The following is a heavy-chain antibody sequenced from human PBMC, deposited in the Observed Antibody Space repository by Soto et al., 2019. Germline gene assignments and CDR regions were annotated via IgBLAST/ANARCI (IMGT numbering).Heavy chain of an antibody. V-gene: IGHV4-59*08. CDR1: GGSISSYY. CDR3: ARLVWSYGTWFDP. CDR2: INHSGST. Sequence: SETLSLTCTVSGGSISSYYWSWIRQPPGKGLEWIGYINHSGSTNYNPSLKSRVTISVDTSKNQFSLKLSSVTAADTAVYYCARLVWSYGTWFDPWGQGTLVTVSS. D-gene: IGHD5-18*01. J-gene: IGHJ5*02.